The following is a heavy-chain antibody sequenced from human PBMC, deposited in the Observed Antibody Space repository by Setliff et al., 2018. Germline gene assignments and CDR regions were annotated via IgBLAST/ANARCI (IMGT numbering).Heavy chain of an antibody. CDR3: VKGSDPYYFYYMDV. Sequence: GGSLRLSCAASGFTFTHYSMNWVRQTPGKGLEWVSTISGSGDSTYYADSVRGRFTISRDNSKNSLYLQMNRLSAEDTAVFYCVKGSDPYYFYYMDVCGKGTTVTV. CDR1: GFTFTHYS. CDR2: ISGSGDST. J-gene: IGHJ6*03. V-gene: IGHV3-23*01. D-gene: IGHD2-21*02.